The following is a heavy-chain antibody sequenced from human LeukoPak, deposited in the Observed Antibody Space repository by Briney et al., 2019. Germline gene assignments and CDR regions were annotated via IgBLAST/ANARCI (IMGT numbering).Heavy chain of an antibody. Sequence: GTSLRLSCAASGFTFTTCAMHWVRQAPGKGLEWVAYIRYDGNNKNYADSVKGRFTISRDNSKDMLYLQMNSLRPEDTAVYYCAKGDDYGANTRLPKYNWFDPWGQGTLVTVSS. CDR3: AKGDDYGANTRLPKYNWFDP. CDR1: GFTFTTCA. D-gene: IGHD4-23*01. V-gene: IGHV3-30*02. J-gene: IGHJ5*02. CDR2: IRYDGNNK.